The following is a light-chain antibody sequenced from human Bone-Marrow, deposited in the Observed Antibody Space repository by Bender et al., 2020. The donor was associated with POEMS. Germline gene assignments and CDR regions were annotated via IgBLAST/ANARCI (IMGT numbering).Light chain of an antibody. J-gene: IGLJ3*02. CDR1: SSNIGAHA. V-gene: IGLV1-44*01. Sequence: QSVLTQPPSASGTPGQRVTISCSGGSSNIGAHAVNWYQHLPGTAPKLLIYSSHRKPSEVPDRFSGSRSGTSASLAIGGDQSEDEADYYCAVWDNSLNGWVVGRRTKLTVL. CDR3: AVWDNSLNGWV. CDR2: SSH.